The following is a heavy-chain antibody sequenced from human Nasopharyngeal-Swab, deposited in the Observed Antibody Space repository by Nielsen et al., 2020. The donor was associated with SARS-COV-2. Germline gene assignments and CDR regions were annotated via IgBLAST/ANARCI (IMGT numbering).Heavy chain of an antibody. CDR3: AREVIEKAESDAFDF. CDR1: GDSISTGGYF. J-gene: IGHJ3*01. CDR2: IHYTGNT. Sequence: SETLSLTCTVSGDSISTGGYFWSWIRQHPGKGPEWIGYIHYTGNTFYNPSLESRLTISVDTSQNQFSLSLSSVTAADTAIYYCAREVIEKAESDAFDFWGQGTMVTVSS. V-gene: IGHV4-31*03. D-gene: IGHD2-21*01.